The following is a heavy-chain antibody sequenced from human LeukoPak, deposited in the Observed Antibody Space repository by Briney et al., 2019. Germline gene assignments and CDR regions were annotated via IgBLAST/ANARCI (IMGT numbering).Heavy chain of an antibody. J-gene: IGHJ3*02. CDR1: GFTFNTYA. CDR3: AKDRRELDVFDI. V-gene: IGHV3-23*01. Sequence: GRSLRLSCAASGFTFNTYAMSWVRQAPGKGLEWVSGISGSGRTTYYADSVKGRFTISRDNSKNTLYVQMNSLRAEDTAVYYCAKDRRELDVFDIWGQGTMVTVSS. CDR2: ISGSGRTT.